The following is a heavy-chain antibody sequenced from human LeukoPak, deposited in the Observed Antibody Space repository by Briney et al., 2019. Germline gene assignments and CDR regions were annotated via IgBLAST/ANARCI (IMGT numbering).Heavy chain of an antibody. CDR2: INHSGST. Sequence: KLSETLPLTCAFYGGSFSGYYWSWIRQPPGKGREWIGEINHSGSTNYNTSRKSRVTISVDTSKNQFSLKLSAVTAADTAVYYCASLGRSHRSYYYYYYMDVWGKGTTVTDSS. CDR3: ASLGRSHRSYYYYYYMDV. CDR1: GGSFSGYY. V-gene: IGHV4-34*01. D-gene: IGHD2-15*01. J-gene: IGHJ6*03.